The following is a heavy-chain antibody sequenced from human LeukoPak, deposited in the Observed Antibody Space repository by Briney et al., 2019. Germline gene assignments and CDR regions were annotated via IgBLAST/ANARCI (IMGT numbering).Heavy chain of an antibody. D-gene: IGHD5-18*01. Sequence: PGGSLRLSCAASGFTFSSYSMNWVRQAPGKGLEWVSSNSSSSSYIYYADSVRGRFTISRDNAKNSLYLQMNSLRAEDTAVYYCARGIGYSYGHQPSYFDYWGQGTLVTVSS. J-gene: IGHJ4*02. V-gene: IGHV3-21*01. CDR3: ARGIGYSYGHQPSYFDY. CDR2: NSSSSSYI. CDR1: GFTFSSYS.